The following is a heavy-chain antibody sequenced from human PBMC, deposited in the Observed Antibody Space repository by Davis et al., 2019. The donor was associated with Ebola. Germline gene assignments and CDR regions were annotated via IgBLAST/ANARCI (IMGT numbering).Heavy chain of an antibody. D-gene: IGHD3-3*01. CDR1: GGSVSSGSYY. V-gene: IGHV4-61*01. J-gene: IGHJ5*02. CDR2: IYYSGST. Sequence: PSETLSLTCTVSGGSVSSGSYYWSWIRQPPGKGLEWIGYIYYSGSTNYNPSLKSRVTISVDTSKNQFSLKLSSVTAADTAVYYCARDSTYYDFWSGSRGANWFDPWGQGTLVTVSS. CDR3: ARDSTYYDFWSGSRGANWFDP.